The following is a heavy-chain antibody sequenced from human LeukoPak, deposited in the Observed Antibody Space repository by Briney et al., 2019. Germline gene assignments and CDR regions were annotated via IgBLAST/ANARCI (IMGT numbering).Heavy chain of an antibody. CDR3: ASSVVVPSAADY. V-gene: IGHV4-39*07. Sequence: SETLSLTCTVSGGSLSSSSYYWGWIRQPPGKGLEWIGSIYYSGSTYYNPSLKSRVTISVDTSKNQFSLKVTSMTAADTAVYYCASSVVVPSAADYWGQGTLVTVSS. CDR2: IYYSGST. J-gene: IGHJ4*02. CDR1: GGSLSSSSYY. D-gene: IGHD2-2*01.